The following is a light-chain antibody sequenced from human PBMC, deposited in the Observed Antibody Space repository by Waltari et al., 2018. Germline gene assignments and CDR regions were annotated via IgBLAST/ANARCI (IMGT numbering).Light chain of an antibody. CDR3: QQYNDSPLT. J-gene: IGKJ4*02. Sequence: DIVMTQSPDSLTVSLGERATINCRSSQRLFYSPNNRKYLAWYQQQAGKSPKLIIYGAHTQESGVPDRFSGSGSGTDFRLTISNLQAEDVAVYSCQQYNDSPLTFGGGTKVEIK. CDR2: GAH. CDR1: QRLFYSPNNRKY. V-gene: IGKV4-1*01.